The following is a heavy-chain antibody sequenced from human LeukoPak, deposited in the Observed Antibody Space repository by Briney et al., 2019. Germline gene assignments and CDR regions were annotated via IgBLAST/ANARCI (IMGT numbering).Heavy chain of an antibody. J-gene: IGHJ4*02. CDR1: GGSISRYY. D-gene: IGHD2-2*01. CDR3: ARHNAPRRVGFDF. CDR2: IYYSGST. V-gene: IGHV4-59*08. Sequence: SETLSLTCTVSGGSISRYYLSWIRQPPGKGLEWIGDIYYSGSTNYNPSLKSRFTISVDTSKNQFSLKFSSVTAADTALYWCARHNAPRRVGFDFWGQGILVTVSS.